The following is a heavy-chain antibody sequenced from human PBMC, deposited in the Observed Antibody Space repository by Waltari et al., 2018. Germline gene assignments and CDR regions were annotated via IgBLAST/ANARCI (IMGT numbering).Heavy chain of an antibody. Sequence: QVQLVESGGGVVQPGRSLRLSCAASGFTFSSYAMHWVRQAPGKGLEWVAVISYDGSNKYYADSVKGRFTISRDNSKNTLYLQMNSLRAEDTAVYYCARVPKRVAYCGGDCYSDYWGQGTLVTVSS. CDR1: GFTFSSYA. J-gene: IGHJ4*02. CDR2: ISYDGSNK. CDR3: ARVPKRVAYCGGDCYSDY. D-gene: IGHD2-21*01. V-gene: IGHV3-30-3*01.